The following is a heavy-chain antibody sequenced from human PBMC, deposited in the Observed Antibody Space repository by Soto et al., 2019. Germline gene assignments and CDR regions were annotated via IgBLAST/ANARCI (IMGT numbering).Heavy chain of an antibody. CDR1: GGSISSYY. Sequence: PSETLSLTCTVSGGSISSYYWSWIRQPPGKGLEWIGYIYYSGSTNYNPSLKSRATISVDTSKNQFSLKLSSVTAADTAAYYCASWRECVWRSDRFTFDPWGQGTLVTVSS. V-gene: IGHV4-59*01. J-gene: IGHJ5*02. D-gene: IGHD3-16*02. CDR3: ASWRECVWRSDRFTFDP. CDR2: IYYSGST.